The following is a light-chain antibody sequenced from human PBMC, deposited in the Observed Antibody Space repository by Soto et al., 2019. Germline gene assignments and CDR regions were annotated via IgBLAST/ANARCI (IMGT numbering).Light chain of an antibody. Sequence: VRSRGRDTRSVSEGERVTLSSRASQSISRNLAWYQQKPGQAPRLLIYAASTRATGLPARFSGSGSGTEFTLTISSLQSEDFAVYSCQQYNNWPLTFGQGTKVDIK. CDR1: QSISRN. CDR2: AAS. J-gene: IGKJ1*01. V-gene: IGKV3-15*01. CDR3: QQYNNWPLT.